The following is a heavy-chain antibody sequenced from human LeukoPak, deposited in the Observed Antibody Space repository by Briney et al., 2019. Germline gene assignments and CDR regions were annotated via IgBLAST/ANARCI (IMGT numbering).Heavy chain of an antibody. CDR3: ARDDGYSYRKGVDRFDY. V-gene: IGHV1-18*04. D-gene: IGHD5-18*01. CDR2: ISGYDGNT. Sequence: ASVKVSCKTSGYTFTGYYMHWVRQAPGHGLEWMGWISGYDGNTNYAQKLQGRVAMTRDTSTNTAYMDLRSLRSDDTAVYYCARDDGYSYRKGVDRFDYWGQGTLVTVSS. J-gene: IGHJ4*02. CDR1: GYTFTGYY.